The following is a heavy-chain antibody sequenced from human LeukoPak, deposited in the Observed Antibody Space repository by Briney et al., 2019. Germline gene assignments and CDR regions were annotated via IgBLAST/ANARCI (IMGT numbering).Heavy chain of an antibody. J-gene: IGHJ5*02. CDR1: GGSISSYY. D-gene: IGHD2-2*01. CDR3: ARHVVSFNWFDP. CDR2: IYYSGNT. Sequence: SETLSLTCTVSGGSISSYYWSWIRQPPGKGLEGMGYIYYSGNTNYNPSLKSRVTISVDTSKNQFSLKLGSVTAADTAVYYCARHVVSFNWFDPWGQGTPVTVSP. V-gene: IGHV4-59*08.